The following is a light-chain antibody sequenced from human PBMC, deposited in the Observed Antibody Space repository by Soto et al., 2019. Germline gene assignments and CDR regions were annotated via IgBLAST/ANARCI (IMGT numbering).Light chain of an antibody. V-gene: IGLV2-8*01. CDR1: SSDVGGYNY. J-gene: IGLJ1*01. CDR2: EVS. CDR3: SSYTTSSTLV. Sequence: QSVLTQPPSASGSPGQSVTISCTGTSSDVGGYNYVSWYQQHPGKAPKLMIYEVSKRPSGVPDRFSGSKSGNTASLTISGLQPEDEADYYCSSYTTSSTLVFGTGTKVTVL.